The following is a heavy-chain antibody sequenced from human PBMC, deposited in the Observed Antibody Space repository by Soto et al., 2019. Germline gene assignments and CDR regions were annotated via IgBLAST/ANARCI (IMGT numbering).Heavy chain of an antibody. CDR1: GYTFTSYY. Sequence: GASVKVSCKASGYTFTSYYMHWVRQAPGQGLEWMGIINPSGGSTSYAQKFQGRVTMTRDTSTSTAYMELSSLRSEDTAVYYCARETLSILSVAGHKRYIDFWGQGSLVTVSS. V-gene: IGHV1-46*01. CDR2: INPSGGST. D-gene: IGHD6-19*01. CDR3: ARETLSILSVAGHKRYIDF. J-gene: IGHJ4*02.